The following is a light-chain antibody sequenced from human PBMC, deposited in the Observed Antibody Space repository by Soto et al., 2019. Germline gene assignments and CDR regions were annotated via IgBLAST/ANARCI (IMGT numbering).Light chain of an antibody. V-gene: IGKV3-20*01. Sequence: EIGLKRFPGAPSLSPGERGTLSCRVSQTIPPTFLAWYQQKPGQAPRLLIYGASSRATDIPDRFSGSGSGTDFTLTISRLEPEDFAVYYCLQYGSSPITFGQGTRLEIK. CDR2: GAS. CDR3: LQYGSSPIT. CDR1: QTIPPTF. J-gene: IGKJ5*01.